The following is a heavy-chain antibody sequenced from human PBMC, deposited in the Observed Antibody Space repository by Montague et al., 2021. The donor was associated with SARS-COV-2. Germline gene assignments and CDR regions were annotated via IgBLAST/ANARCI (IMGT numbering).Heavy chain of an antibody. D-gene: IGHD2-2*01. V-gene: IGHV4-31*03. CDR3: ARRYCSSTSCPNWFDP. Sequence: TLSLTCTVSGGSISSGGYYWSWIRQHPGKGLEWIGYIYYGGSTYYNPSLKSRVTISVDTSKNQFSLKLSSVTAADTAVYYCARRYCSSTSCPNWFDPWGQGTLVTVSS. CDR1: GGSISSGGYY. J-gene: IGHJ5*02. CDR2: IYYGGST.